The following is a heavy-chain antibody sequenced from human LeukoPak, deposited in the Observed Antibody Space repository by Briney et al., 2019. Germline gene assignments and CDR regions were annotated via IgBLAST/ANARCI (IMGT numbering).Heavy chain of an antibody. V-gene: IGHV3-7*01. J-gene: IGHJ4*02. CDR1: GFTFSSYW. CDR2: INHNGNVN. Sequence: GGSLRLSCAASGFTFSSYWMNWARQAPGKGLEWVASINHNGNVNYYVDSVKGRFTISRDNAKNSLYLQMNSLRAEDTAVYYCARGTYYYDSSGYADDYWGQGTLVTVSS. CDR3: ARGTYYYDSSGYADDY. D-gene: IGHD3-22*01.